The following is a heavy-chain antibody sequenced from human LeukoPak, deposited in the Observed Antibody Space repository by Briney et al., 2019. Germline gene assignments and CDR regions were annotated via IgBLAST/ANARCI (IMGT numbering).Heavy chain of an antibody. Sequence: GGSLRLSCAASGFTLGSFAMSCVRQAPGKGLEWVSDISGSRGTTYYADSVKGRLTISRDNSKNMLYLQMNSLRADDTAVYCGAKVRTDGWPYDYWGQGTLVTVSS. D-gene: IGHD5-24*01. J-gene: IGHJ4*02. CDR1: GFTLGSFA. CDR2: ISGSRGTT. V-gene: IGHV3-23*01. CDR3: AKVRTDGWPYDY.